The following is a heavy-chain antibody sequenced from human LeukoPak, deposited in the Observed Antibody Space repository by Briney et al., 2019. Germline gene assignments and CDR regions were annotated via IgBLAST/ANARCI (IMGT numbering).Heavy chain of an antibody. V-gene: IGHV1-2*02. CDR2: INPNSGGT. J-gene: IGHJ4*02. Sequence: ASVKVSCKASGYTFTGYYMHWVRQAPGQGLEWMGWINPNSGGTNYAQKFQGRVTMTRDTSISTAYMELRRLRSDDTAVYYCARGRVGATDLFDYWGQGTLVTVSS. CDR1: GYTFTGYY. CDR3: ARGRVGATDLFDY. D-gene: IGHD1-26*01.